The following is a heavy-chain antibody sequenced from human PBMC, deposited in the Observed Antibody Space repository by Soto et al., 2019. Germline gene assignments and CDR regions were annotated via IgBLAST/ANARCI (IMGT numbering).Heavy chain of an antibody. D-gene: IGHD5-18*01. V-gene: IGHV4-4*02. J-gene: IGHJ4*02. CDR3: SGVDTAIVLGY. CDR2: IYHSGST. CDR1: GGSISSSNW. Sequence: QVQLQESGPGLVKPSGTLSLTCAVSGGSISSSNWWSWVRQPPGKGLEWIGEIYHSGSTNYNPSRTSRGTISVDKSKNQFSLKLSSVTAAHTAVYYCSGVDTAIVLGYWCQGTLVTVSS.